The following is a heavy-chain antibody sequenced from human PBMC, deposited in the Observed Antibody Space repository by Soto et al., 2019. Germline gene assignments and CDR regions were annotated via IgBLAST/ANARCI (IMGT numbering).Heavy chain of an antibody. D-gene: IGHD5-12*01. CDR1: GFTFSNAW. CDR3: TARLEMATSCFDY. J-gene: IGHJ4*02. CDR2: IKSKTDGGTT. Sequence: ESGGGLVKPGGSLRLSCAASGFTFSNAWMSWVRQAPGKGLEWVGRIKSKTDGGTTDYAAPVKGRFTISRDDSKNTLYLQMNSLKTEDTAVYYCTARLEMATSCFDYWGQGTLVTVSS. V-gene: IGHV3-15*01.